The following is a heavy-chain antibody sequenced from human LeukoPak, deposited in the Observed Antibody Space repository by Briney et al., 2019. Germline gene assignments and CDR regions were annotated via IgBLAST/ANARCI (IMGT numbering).Heavy chain of an antibody. CDR1: GFSLSTSGMC. D-gene: IGHD1-26*01. CDR3: TRTNSRSWMTDY. Sequence: SGPTLVKPTRTLTLTCTFSGFSLSTSGMCVSWIRQPPGKALEWLARIDWDDDKYYSTSLETRLTISKDTSKNQVVLTVTNMDPVDTATYYCTRTNSRSWMTDYWGQGTLVTVSS. J-gene: IGHJ4*02. CDR2: IDWDDDK. V-gene: IGHV2-70*11.